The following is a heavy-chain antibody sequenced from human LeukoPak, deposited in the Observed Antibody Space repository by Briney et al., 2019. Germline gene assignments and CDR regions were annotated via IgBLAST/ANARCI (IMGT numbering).Heavy chain of an antibody. V-gene: IGHV4-59*12. Sequence: KPSETLSLTCTVSGGSISSYYWSWIRQPPGKGLEWIGYIYYSGSTNYNPSLKSRVTISVDRSKNQFSLKLSSVTAADTAVYYCAVGGEVGTHYFDYWGQGTLVTVSS. CDR2: IYYSGST. CDR1: GGSISSYY. CDR3: AVGGEVGTHYFDY. J-gene: IGHJ4*02. D-gene: IGHD1-1*01.